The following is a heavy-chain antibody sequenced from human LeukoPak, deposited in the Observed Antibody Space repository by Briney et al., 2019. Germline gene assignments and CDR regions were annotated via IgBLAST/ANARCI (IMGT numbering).Heavy chain of an antibody. CDR3: AKDLDDSSGFYSYHH. Sequence: PGGSLRLSCAASGFTFSSYAMSWARQAPGKGLEWVSTISGSVDGTYYADSVKGRFTISRDNSKNTVYLQMNSLRADDTAVYYCAKDLDDSSGFYSYHHWGQGTLVTVSS. CDR1: GFTFSSYA. CDR2: ISGSVDGT. D-gene: IGHD3-22*01. V-gene: IGHV3-23*01. J-gene: IGHJ1*01.